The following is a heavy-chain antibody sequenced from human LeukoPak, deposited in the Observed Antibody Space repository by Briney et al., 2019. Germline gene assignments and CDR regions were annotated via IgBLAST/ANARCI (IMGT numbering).Heavy chain of an antibody. CDR1: GGTFSSYA. Sequence: SVKVSCKASGGTFSSYAISWVRQAPGQGLEWMGGIIPIFGTANYAQKFQGRVTITADESTSTAYMELSSLRSEDTAVYYCARAYYSIAAAGKIYYYGMDVWGQGTTVTVSS. D-gene: IGHD6-13*01. CDR2: IIPIFGTA. J-gene: IGHJ6*02. CDR3: ARAYYSIAAAGKIYYYGMDV. V-gene: IGHV1-69*01.